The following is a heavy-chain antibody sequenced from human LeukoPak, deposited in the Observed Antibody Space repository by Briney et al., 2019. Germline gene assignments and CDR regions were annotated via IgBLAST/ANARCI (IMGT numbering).Heavy chain of an antibody. V-gene: IGHV3-48*01. CDR3: AKVDDSSGYYWPFDY. CDR2: ISSSSTTI. CDR1: GFTFRRYN. D-gene: IGHD3-22*01. J-gene: IGHJ4*02. Sequence: PGGSLRLSCAVSGFTFRRYNMNWVRQAPGKGLEWISYISSSSTTIDYADSVKGRLTISRDNARNSLYLQMNSLRAEDTAVYYCAKVDDSSGYYWPFDYWGQGTLVTVSS.